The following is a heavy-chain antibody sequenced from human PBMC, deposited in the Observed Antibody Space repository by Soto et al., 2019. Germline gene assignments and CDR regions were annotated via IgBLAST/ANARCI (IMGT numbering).Heavy chain of an antibody. CDR2: INPKSGGT. Sequence: ASVKVSCKASGYTFTDYFMYWVRQAPGQGLEWMGWINPKSGGTNYAQKFQDRVTMARDTSINTAYMELSRLRSDDTAMYYCSKAQFGSSTWYYYGMDVWGQGTTVTVSS. V-gene: IGHV1-2*02. J-gene: IGHJ6*02. CDR3: SKAQFGSSTWYYYGMDV. D-gene: IGHD6-13*01. CDR1: GYTFTDYF.